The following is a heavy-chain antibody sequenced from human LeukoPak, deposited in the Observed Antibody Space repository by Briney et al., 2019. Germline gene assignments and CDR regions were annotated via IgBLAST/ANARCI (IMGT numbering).Heavy chain of an antibody. J-gene: IGHJ5*02. CDR2: INPSSGGT. Sequence: ASVKVSCKASGYTFTGYYMHWVRQAPGQGLEWMGWINPSSGGTNYAQKFQGRVTMTRDTSISTAYMELSRLRSDDTAVYYCARGRSSWALGQLAWGQGTLVTVSS. V-gene: IGHV1-2*02. CDR3: ARGRSSWALGQLA. CDR1: GYTFTGYY. D-gene: IGHD6-13*01.